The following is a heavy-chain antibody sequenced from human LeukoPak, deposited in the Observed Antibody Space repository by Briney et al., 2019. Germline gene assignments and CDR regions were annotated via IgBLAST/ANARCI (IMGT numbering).Heavy chain of an antibody. V-gene: IGHV4-59*01. CDR1: GDSISSSY. Sequence: PSETLSLTCTVSGDSISSSYWSWIRQPPGKGLEWIGFISYSGSTNYNPSLKSRVTISVDTSKNQFSLKLSSVTAADTAVYYCAGRLWRRDGYNLSAFDIWGQGTMVTVSS. CDR2: ISYSGST. D-gene: IGHD5-24*01. CDR3: AGRLWRRDGYNLSAFDI. J-gene: IGHJ3*02.